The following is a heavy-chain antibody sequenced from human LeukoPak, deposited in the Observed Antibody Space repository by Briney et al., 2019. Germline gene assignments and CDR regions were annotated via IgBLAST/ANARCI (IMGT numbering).Heavy chain of an antibody. V-gene: IGHV3-72*01. CDR1: GFTVSDHL. CDR3: VSTITGSCFDD. D-gene: IGHD5-12*01. Sequence: GGSLRLSCAASGFTVSDHLMDWVRQAPGKGLEWVARSRSRARGYFTEYAASVKGRFTISRGESNNLVYLQMNSLQTEDTAVYFCVSTITGSCFDDWGQGTLVTVSS. CDR2: SRSRARGYFT. J-gene: IGHJ5*02.